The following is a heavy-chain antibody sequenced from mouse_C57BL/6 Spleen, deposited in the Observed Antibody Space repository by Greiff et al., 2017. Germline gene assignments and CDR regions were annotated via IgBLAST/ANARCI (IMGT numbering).Heavy chain of an antibody. V-gene: IGHV1-81*01. CDR2: IYPRSGNT. Sequence: VHLVESGAELARPGASVQLSCKASGYTFTSYGISWVKQRTGQGLEWIGEIYPRSGNTYYNEKFKGKATLTADKSSSTAYMELRSLTSEDAAVYVCARQGVNYDAYWGQGTLVTVSA. D-gene: IGHD2-1*01. CDR1: GYTFTSYG. CDR3: ARQGVNYDAY. J-gene: IGHJ3*01.